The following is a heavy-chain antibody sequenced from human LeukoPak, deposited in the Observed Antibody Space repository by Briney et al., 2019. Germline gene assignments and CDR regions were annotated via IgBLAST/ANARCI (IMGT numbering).Heavy chain of an antibody. V-gene: IGHV1-8*03. Sequence: SVKVSCKTSGYTFTRYDINWVRQATGQGLEWMGWVNPNSGNTGFAQKFQGRVTISRDTSISTAYMELSSLRSEDTAVYYCARVDGSADYWGQGTLVTVSS. J-gene: IGHJ4*02. CDR3: ARVDGSADY. CDR1: GYTFTRYD. D-gene: IGHD1-26*01. CDR2: VNPNSGNT.